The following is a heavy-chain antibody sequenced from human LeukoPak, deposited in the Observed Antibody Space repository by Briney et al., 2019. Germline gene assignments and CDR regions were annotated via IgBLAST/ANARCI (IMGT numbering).Heavy chain of an antibody. D-gene: IGHD3-22*01. J-gene: IGHJ4*02. CDR2: ISGSGGST. CDR3: AKDREPTYYYDISGYYLFDY. Sequence: GGSLRLSCAASGFTFSSYAMSWVRQAPGKGLEWVSAISGSGGSTYYADSVKGRFTISRDNSKNTLYLQMNSLRAEDTAVYYCAKDREPTYYYDISGYYLFDYWGQGTLVTVSS. V-gene: IGHV3-23*01. CDR1: GFTFSSYA.